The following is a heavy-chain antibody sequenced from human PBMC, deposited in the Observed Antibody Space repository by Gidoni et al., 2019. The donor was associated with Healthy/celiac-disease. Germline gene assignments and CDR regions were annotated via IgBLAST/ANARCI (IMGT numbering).Heavy chain of an antibody. CDR3: ASEVLSPCVY. Sequence: VAVISYDGSNKYYADSVKGRFTISRDNSKNTLYLQMNSLRAEDTAVYYCASEVLSPCVYWGQGTLVTVSS. CDR2: ISYDGSNK. V-gene: IGHV3-30-3*01. J-gene: IGHJ4*02.